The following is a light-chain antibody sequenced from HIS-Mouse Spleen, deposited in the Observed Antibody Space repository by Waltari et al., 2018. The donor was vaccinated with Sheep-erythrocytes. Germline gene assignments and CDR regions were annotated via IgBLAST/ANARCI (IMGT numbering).Light chain of an antibody. J-gene: IGLJ1*01. CDR1: SSDVGGYNF. CDR2: DVS. V-gene: IGLV2-11*01. CDR3: CSYAGSYNHV. Sequence: QSALTQPRSVSGSPGQSVTISCTGTSSDVGGYNFVPLYQQHPGKAPKLMIYDVSKRPSGVPDRFSGSKSGNTASLTISGLQAEDEADYYCCSYAGSYNHVFATGTKVTVL.